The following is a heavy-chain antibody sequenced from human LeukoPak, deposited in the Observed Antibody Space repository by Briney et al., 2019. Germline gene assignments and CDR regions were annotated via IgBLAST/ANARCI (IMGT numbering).Heavy chain of an antibody. V-gene: IGHV1-46*01. CDR3: ASAYCGGDCYSVGYYYYYMDV. J-gene: IGHJ6*03. CDR2: INPSGGST. D-gene: IGHD2-21*02. Sequence: GASVKVSCKASGYTFTSYYMHWVRQAPGQGLEWMGIINPSGGSTSYAQKFQGRVTMTRDMSTSTVYMELSSLRSEGTAVYYCASAYCGGDCYSVGYYYYYMDVWGKGTTVTVSS. CDR1: GYTFTSYY.